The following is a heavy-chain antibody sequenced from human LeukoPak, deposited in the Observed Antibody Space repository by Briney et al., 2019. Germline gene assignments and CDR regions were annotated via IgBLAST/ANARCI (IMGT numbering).Heavy chain of an antibody. CDR3: ARRGLRYNWNYAKWNAFDI. V-gene: IGHV4-39*07. CDR2: INHSGST. D-gene: IGHD1-7*01. Sequence: PSETLSLTCTVSGGSISSGGYYWSWIRQPPGKGLEWIGEINHSGSTNYNPSLKSRVTISVDTSKNQFSLKLSSVTAADTAVYYCARRGLRYNWNYAKWNAFDIWGQGTMVTVSS. CDR1: GGSISSGGYY. J-gene: IGHJ3*02.